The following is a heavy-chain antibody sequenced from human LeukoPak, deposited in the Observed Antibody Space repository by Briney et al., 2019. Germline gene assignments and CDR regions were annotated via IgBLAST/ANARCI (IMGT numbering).Heavy chain of an antibody. V-gene: IGHV3-23*01. CDR1: GFTFSRYA. J-gene: IGHJ4*02. D-gene: IGHD6-19*01. CDR2: ISGSGGTT. Sequence: GGSLRLSCATSGFTFSRYAMSWVRQTPGKGLEWVSTISGSGGTTYYTDSVKGRFTISRDNSKNMVYLQMNSLRPEDTAVYYCARTREQWQVLDYWGQGTLVTVSS. CDR3: ARTREQWQVLDY.